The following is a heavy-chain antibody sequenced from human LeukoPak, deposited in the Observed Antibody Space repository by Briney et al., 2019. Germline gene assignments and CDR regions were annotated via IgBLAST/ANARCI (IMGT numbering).Heavy chain of an antibody. D-gene: IGHD3-3*01. Sequence: PSETLSLTCAVYGGSFSGYYWSWIRQPPGKGLEWIGEINHSGSTNYNPSLKSRVTISVDTSKNQFSLKLSSVTAADTAVYYCARQVRDAIFGVVGAFDIWGQGTMVTVSS. CDR1: GGSFSGYY. J-gene: IGHJ3*02. V-gene: IGHV4-34*01. CDR2: INHSGST. CDR3: ARQVRDAIFGVVGAFDI.